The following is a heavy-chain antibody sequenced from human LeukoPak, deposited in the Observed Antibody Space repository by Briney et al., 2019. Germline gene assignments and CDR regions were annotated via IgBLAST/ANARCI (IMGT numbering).Heavy chain of an antibody. CDR2: INHSGST. CDR3: ARGAVPAARRNRARGWFDP. Sequence: SETLSLTCAVYGGSFSGYYWSWIRQPPGKGLEWLGEINHSGSTNYNPSLKSRVTISVDTSKNQFSLKLSSVTAADTAVYYWARGAVPAARRNRARGWFDPWGQGTLVTVSS. J-gene: IGHJ5*02. CDR1: GGSFSGYY. D-gene: IGHD2-2*01. V-gene: IGHV4-34*01.